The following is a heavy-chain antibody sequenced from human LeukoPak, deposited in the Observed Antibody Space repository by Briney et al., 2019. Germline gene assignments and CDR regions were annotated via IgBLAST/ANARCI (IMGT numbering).Heavy chain of an antibody. CDR2: INHSGST. CDR1: GGSFSGYY. V-gene: IGHV4-34*01. CDR3: ARGQMGRFLEWLYPSYNWFDP. D-gene: IGHD3-3*01. Sequence: SETLSLTCAAYGGSFSGYYWSWIRQPPGKGLEWIGEINHSGSTNYNPSLKSRVTISVDTSKNQFSLKLSSVTAADTAVYYCARGQMGRFLEWLYPSYNWFDPWGQGTLVTVSS. J-gene: IGHJ5*02.